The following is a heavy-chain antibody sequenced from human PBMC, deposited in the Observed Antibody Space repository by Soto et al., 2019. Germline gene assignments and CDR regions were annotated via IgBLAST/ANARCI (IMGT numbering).Heavy chain of an antibody. J-gene: IGHJ6*02. V-gene: IGHV1-8*01. D-gene: IGHD1-26*01. CDR2: MNPNSGNT. CDR3: ARAWELRRRTNFVYYYGMDV. Sequence: QVQLVQSGAEVKKPGASVKVSCKASGYTFTSYDINWVRQATGQGLEWMGWMNPNSGNTGYAQKFQGRVTMTRNTSVSTAYMELSSLRSEDTAVYYCARAWELRRRTNFVYYYGMDVWGQGTTVTVSS. CDR1: GYTFTSYD.